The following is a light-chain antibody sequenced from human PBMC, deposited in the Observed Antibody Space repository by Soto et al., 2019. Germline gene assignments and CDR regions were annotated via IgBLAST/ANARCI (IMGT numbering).Light chain of an antibody. V-gene: IGKV1-39*01. CDR2: AAS. J-gene: IGKJ4*01. Sequence: DIPMTQSPSSLSASVGDRVTITCRASQSVSNYLNWYQQKPGKAPKLLMYAASTLHSGVPSRFSGSGSGTDFTLTISSLQPEDFATYYCQQSYSTPLTFGGGSKVEIK. CDR1: QSVSNY. CDR3: QQSYSTPLT.